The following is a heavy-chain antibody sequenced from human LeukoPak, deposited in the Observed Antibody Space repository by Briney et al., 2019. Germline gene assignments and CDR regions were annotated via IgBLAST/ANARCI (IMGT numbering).Heavy chain of an antibody. V-gene: IGHV4-59*01. Sequence: SETLSLTCTASGGSISSYYWSWIRQPPGKGLEWIGYIYYTGSTNSNPSLKSRVTISVDTSKNRFSLKLSSVTAADTAVYYCARHANSDAFDIWGQGTMVTISS. J-gene: IGHJ3*02. CDR3: ARHANSDAFDI. D-gene: IGHD4/OR15-4a*01. CDR1: GGSISSYY. CDR2: IYYTGST.